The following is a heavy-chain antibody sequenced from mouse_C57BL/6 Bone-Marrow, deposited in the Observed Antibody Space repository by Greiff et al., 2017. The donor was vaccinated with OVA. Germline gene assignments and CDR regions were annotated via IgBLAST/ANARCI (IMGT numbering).Heavy chain of an antibody. CDR2: IDPNSGGT. D-gene: IGHD2-3*01. V-gene: IGHV1-72*01. CDR1: GYTFTSYW. Sequence: QVQLQQPGAELVKPGASVKLSCKASGYTFTSYWMHWVKQRPGRGLEWIGRIDPNSGGTKYNEKFKSKATLTVYKPSSTAYMQLSSLTSEDSAVYYCARGWLLPYYYAMDYWGQGTSVTVSS. CDR3: ARGWLLPYYYAMDY. J-gene: IGHJ4*01.